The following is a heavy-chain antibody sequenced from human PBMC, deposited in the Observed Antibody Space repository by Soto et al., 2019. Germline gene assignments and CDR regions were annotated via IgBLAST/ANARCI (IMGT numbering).Heavy chain of an antibody. CDR3: AKDRNYPRDQFHY. CDR1: GLTFSNVW. Sequence: GGSLRLSCAASGLTFSNVWMTWVRQAPGKGLEWVSAISANGQGIYYADSVRGRFTISRDNSKNTIFLHMDSLRAEDTAVYYCAKDRNYPRDQFHYWGQGTLVTVSS. J-gene: IGHJ4*02. CDR2: ISANGQGI. D-gene: IGHD1-7*01. V-gene: IGHV3-23*01.